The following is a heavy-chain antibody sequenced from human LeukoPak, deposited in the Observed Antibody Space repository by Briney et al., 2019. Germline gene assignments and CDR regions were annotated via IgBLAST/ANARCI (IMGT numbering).Heavy chain of an antibody. D-gene: IGHD3-22*01. V-gene: IGHV3-30*04. CDR1: GFTFSNYA. CDR3: ARGQSRSDSSGYFGFRL. CDR2: ISYHGSYK. Sequence: PGGSLRLSCAASGFTFSNYAMHWVRQAPGKGLEWVAVISYHGSYKYYADSVKGRFTISRDNSKNTLYLQMNSLRPEDTAVYYCARGQSRSDSSGYFGFRLWGQGTMVTVSS. J-gene: IGHJ3*01.